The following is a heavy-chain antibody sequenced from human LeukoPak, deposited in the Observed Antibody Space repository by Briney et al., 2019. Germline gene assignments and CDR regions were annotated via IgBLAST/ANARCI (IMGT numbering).Heavy chain of an antibody. CDR2: IYTSGST. V-gene: IGHV4-4*09. CDR3: ARHDYGDYGYYFDY. D-gene: IGHD4-17*01. J-gene: IGHJ4*02. Sequence: PSETLSLTCTVSGGSISSYYWSWIRQPPGKGLEWIGYIYTSGSTNYNPSLKSRVTISVDTSKNQFSLKLSSVTAADTAVYYCARHDYGDYGYYFDYWGQGTLVTVSS. CDR1: GGSISSYY.